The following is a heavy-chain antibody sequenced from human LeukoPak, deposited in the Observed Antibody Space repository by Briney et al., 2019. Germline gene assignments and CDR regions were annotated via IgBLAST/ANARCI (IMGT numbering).Heavy chain of an antibody. CDR2: IIPILGIA. J-gene: IGHJ4*02. V-gene: IGHV1-69*04. CDR3: ARGLNSAWPVVY. CDR1: GGTFSSYA. Sequence: GASVKVSCKASGGTFSSYAISWVRQAPRQGLEWMGRIIPILGIANYAQKFQGRVTITADKSTSTAYMELSSLRSEDTAVYYCARGLNSAWPVVYWGQGTLVTVSS.